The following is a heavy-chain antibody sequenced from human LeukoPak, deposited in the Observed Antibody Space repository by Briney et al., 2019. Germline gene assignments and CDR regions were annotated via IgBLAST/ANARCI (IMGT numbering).Heavy chain of an antibody. CDR2: IHQDGSEK. V-gene: IGHV3-7*02. CDR3: ARREYSSGWEDYYYYGMDV. D-gene: IGHD6-19*01. CDR1: GFTFYSYW. J-gene: IGHJ6*02. Sequence: PGGSLRLSCAASGFTFYSYWMTWVRQAPGKGLEWVANIHQDGSEKYYVDSVKGRFTISRDNARNSLYLQMNSLRAEDTAVYYCARREYSSGWEDYYYYGMDVWGQGTTVTVSS.